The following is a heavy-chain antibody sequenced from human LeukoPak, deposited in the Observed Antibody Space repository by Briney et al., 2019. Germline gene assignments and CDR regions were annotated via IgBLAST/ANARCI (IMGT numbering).Heavy chain of an antibody. J-gene: IGHJ4*02. D-gene: IGHD5-24*01. CDR1: GYRFTSYW. CDR2: IYSGDSDT. V-gene: IGHV5-51*01. Sequence: GESLKISLKGSGYRFTSYWIGWVRQMPGKGLEWMGIIYSGDSDTRYSPSFQGQVTISADKSIRTAYLQWSSLKASDTAMYYCARSRDGYNYPDYWGQGTLVTVSS. CDR3: ARSRDGYNYPDY.